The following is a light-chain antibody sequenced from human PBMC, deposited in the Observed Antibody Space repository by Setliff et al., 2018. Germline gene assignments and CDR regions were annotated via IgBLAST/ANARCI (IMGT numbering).Light chain of an antibody. CDR3: QQYDNWQGT. CDR2: GAS. V-gene: IGKV3-15*01. Sequence: EIVMTQSPATLSVSPGERATLSCRASQSIRTNLAWYQQKLGQAPRLLMYGASTRATGIPDRFSGSGSGTEFTLTISTLQSEDFAVYYCQQYDNWQGTFGQGTKWIS. CDR1: QSIRTN. J-gene: IGKJ1*01.